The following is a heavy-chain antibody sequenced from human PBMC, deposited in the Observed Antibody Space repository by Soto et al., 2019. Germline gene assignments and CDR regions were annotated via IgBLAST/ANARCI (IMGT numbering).Heavy chain of an antibody. CDR1: GGSISSGGYN. V-gene: IGHV4-31*03. D-gene: IGHD2-21*01. Sequence: QVQLQESGPGLVKPSQTLSLTCTVSGGSISSGGYNWSWIRQYPGKGREWLGYIYYSGTTYYNPSLKSRVSISIDTSKDQVSLNLGSVTAADTAVYDCARIGWGSVDPWGQGTLVIVSS. CDR2: IYYSGTT. CDR3: ARIGWGSVDP. J-gene: IGHJ5*02.